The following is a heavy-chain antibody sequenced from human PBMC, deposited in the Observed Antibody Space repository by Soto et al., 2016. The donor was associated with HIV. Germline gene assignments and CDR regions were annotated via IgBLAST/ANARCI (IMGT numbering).Heavy chain of an antibody. V-gene: IGHV3-43*01. D-gene: IGHD3-16*02. CDR2: ISWDGVIT. CDR1: GFTFDDYT. Sequence: EVQFVESGGVVVQPGGSLRLSCAASGFTFDDYTMHWARQAPGKGLEWVSLISWDGVITYYADSVKGRFTISRDNSKNSLYLQMNSLRTEDTALYYCAKDRKVMITFGGVIENWGQGTLVTVSS. J-gene: IGHJ4*02. CDR3: AKDRKVMITFGGVIEN.